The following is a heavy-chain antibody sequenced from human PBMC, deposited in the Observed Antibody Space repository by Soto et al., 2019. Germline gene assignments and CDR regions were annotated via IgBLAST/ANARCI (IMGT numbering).Heavy chain of an antibody. Sequence: SETLSLTCTVSSGSISTYYWSWIRQPPGKGLEWIGDINYTGSTNYNPSLKTRVTISIDTSKNQFSLKLSSVTAADTAVYYCARGRAARPLYYYYGMDVWGQGTTVTVSS. J-gene: IGHJ6*02. CDR2: INYTGST. CDR3: ARGRAARPLYYYYGMDV. CDR1: SGSISTYY. D-gene: IGHD6-6*01. V-gene: IGHV4-59*12.